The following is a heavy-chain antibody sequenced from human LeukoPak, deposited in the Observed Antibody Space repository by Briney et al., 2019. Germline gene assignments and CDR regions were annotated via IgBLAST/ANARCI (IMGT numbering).Heavy chain of an antibody. CDR1: GFTFDDYG. CDR3: ARGQWLENDAFDI. CDR2: INWNGGST. Sequence: PGGSLRPSCAASGFTFDDYGMSWVRQAPGKGLEWVSGINWNGGSTGYADSVKGRFTISRDNAKNSLYLQMNSLGAEDTALYYCARGQWLENDAFDIWGQGTMVTVSS. V-gene: IGHV3-20*04. J-gene: IGHJ3*02. D-gene: IGHD6-19*01.